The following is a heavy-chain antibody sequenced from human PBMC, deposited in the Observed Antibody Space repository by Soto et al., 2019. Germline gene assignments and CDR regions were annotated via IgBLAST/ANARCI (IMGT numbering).Heavy chain of an antibody. CDR2: IYHSGST. J-gene: IGHJ5*02. Sequence: SETLSLTCAVSGGSISSSNWWSWVRQPPGKGLEWIGEIYHSGSTNYNPSLKSRVTISVDKSKNQFSLKLSSVTAADTAVYYCARVPDPTYYYDSSGYENWFDPWGQGTLGTVSS. D-gene: IGHD3-22*01. CDR1: GGSISSSNW. CDR3: ARVPDPTYYYDSSGYENWFDP. V-gene: IGHV4-4*02.